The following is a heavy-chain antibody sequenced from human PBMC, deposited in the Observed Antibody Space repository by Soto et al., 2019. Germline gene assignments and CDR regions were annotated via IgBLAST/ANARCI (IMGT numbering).Heavy chain of an antibody. CDR2: IYYSGST. J-gene: IGHJ6*02. V-gene: IGHV4-30-4*01. CDR1: GGFVNSDTHY. CDR3: ARDYSNYAAYYYYGMDV. Sequence: NPSETLSLTCTVSGGFVNSDTHYWSWIRQPPGKGLEWIGYIYYSGSTYYNPSLKSRVTISVDTSKNQFSLKLSSVTAADTAVYYCARDYSNYAAYYYYGMDVWGQGTTVTVSS. D-gene: IGHD4-4*01.